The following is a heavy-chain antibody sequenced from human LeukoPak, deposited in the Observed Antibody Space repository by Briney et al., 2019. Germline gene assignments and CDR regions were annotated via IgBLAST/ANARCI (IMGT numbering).Heavy chain of an antibody. CDR3: ARDIISGGGNFDY. Sequence: GSVKVSCKASGYTISDYMHWVRQAPGQGLEWMGMINPSDGSTSYAQKFQGRVTMTRDTSTSTVFMELSSLRSEDTAVYHCARDIISGGGNFDYWGQGTLVTVSS. J-gene: IGHJ4*02. V-gene: IGHV1-46*01. CDR2: INPSDGST. D-gene: IGHD1-26*01. CDR1: GYTISDY.